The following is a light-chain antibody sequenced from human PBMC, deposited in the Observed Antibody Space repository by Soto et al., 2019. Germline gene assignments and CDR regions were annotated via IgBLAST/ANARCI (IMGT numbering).Light chain of an antibody. CDR2: DVS. Sequence: EIVLTQSPATLSLSPGERASLSCRASQSVGNSLAWYQHKPGQAPRLLIYDVSNRATGIPARFSGSGSGTDFTLTISSLEPEDFAVYYCQQRSYWPFTFGPGTTVDF. CDR1: QSVGNS. V-gene: IGKV3-11*01. CDR3: QQRSYWPFT. J-gene: IGKJ3*01.